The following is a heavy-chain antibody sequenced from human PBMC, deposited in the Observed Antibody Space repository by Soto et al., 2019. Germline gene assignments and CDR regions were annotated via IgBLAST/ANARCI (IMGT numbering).Heavy chain of an antibody. Sequence: QITLKESGPTLVKPTQTLTLTCTFSGFSLSTIGVGVGWIRQPPGKALEWLALIYWDDDKRYSPSLKSRLTVTKDTSKNQGVLTMTNMDPVDTATYYCVQSRCGGDCLQSYSSHSYYGLDVWGQGTTVTVSS. D-gene: IGHD2-21*02. CDR3: VQSRCGGDCLQSYSSHSYYGLDV. V-gene: IGHV2-5*02. CDR1: GFSLSTIGVG. J-gene: IGHJ6*01. CDR2: IYWDDDK.